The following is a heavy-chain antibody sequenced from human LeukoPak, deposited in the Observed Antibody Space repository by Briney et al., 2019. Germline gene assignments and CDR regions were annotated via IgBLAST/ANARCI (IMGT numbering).Heavy chain of an antibody. V-gene: IGHV4-59*01. J-gene: IGHJ6*03. CDR2: IYSSGST. CDR1: GGSIRGYY. CDR3: ARDSRYSDTSGYYYSHYYMDV. D-gene: IGHD3-22*01. Sequence: ASETLSLTCTVSGGSIRGYYWSWIRQPPGKGLEYIGYIYSSGSTNSNPSPKSRVTISGDTSNNQLSLKLSSVTAADTAVYYCARDSRYSDTSGYYYSHYYMDVWGKGTTVTVSS.